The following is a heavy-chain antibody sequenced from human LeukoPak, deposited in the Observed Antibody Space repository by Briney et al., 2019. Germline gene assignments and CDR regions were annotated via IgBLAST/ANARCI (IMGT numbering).Heavy chain of an antibody. Sequence: SETLSLTCTVSGGSISSGDYYWSWIRQPPGKGLEWIGYIYYSGSTYYNPSLKSRVTISVDTSKNQFSLKLSSVTAADTAVYYCARALYTVGDAFDIWGQGTMVTVSS. CDR2: IYYSGST. D-gene: IGHD2-2*02. CDR3: ARALYTVGDAFDI. J-gene: IGHJ3*02. V-gene: IGHV4-30-4*08. CDR1: GGSISSGDYY.